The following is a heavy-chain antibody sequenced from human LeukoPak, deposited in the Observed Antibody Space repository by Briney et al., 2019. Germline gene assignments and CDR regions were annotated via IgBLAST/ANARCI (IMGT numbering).Heavy chain of an antibody. CDR1: GFTFSSYA. CDR3: ARARVPVAMAHLQY. Sequence: GGSLRLSCAASGFTFSSYAMHWVRQAPGKGLEYVSAISSNGGSTYYASSVKGRFTISRDNSKNTLYLQMGSPRAEDMAVYYCARARVPVAMAHLQYWGQGTLVTVSS. V-gene: IGHV3-64*01. CDR2: ISSNGGST. J-gene: IGHJ4*02. D-gene: IGHD2-2*01.